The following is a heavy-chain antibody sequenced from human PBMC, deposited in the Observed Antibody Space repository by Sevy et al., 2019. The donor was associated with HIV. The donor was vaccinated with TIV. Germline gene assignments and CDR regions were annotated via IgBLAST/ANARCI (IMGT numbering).Heavy chain of an antibody. V-gene: IGHV3-20*04. D-gene: IGHD3-10*01. CDR1: GFTFDDYG. Sequence: GGSLRLSCAASGFTFDDYGMGWVRQVPGRGLEWISGITWNGSYANYGDSVKGRFTISRDNAKKSLYLQMDSLTAEDTAFYYWGGDGGFRGGIALYPNWGQGTLVTVSS. CDR3: GGDGGFRGGIALYPN. CDR2: ITWNGSYA. J-gene: IGHJ4*02.